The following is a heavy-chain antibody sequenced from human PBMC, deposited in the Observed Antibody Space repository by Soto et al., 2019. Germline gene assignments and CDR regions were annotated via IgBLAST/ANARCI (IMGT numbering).Heavy chain of an antibody. CDR3: ARDYYKYYDSSGYYRSPAY. CDR2: VSASGLNT. Sequence: PGGSLRLSCAASGFTFSTYAMAWVRQAPGKGLEWVLGVSASGLNTDYADPVKGRFTISRDNSRDTLFLQMNSLRAEDTAVYYCARDYYKYYDSSGYYRSPAYWGQGTLVTVSS. V-gene: IGHV3-23*01. D-gene: IGHD3-22*01. J-gene: IGHJ4*02. CDR1: GFTFSTYA.